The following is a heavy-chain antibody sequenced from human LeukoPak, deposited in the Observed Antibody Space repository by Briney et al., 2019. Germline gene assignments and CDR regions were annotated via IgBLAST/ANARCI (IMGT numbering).Heavy chain of an antibody. CDR3: AKARLPRYYYDSSGSALTV. J-gene: IGHJ3*01. D-gene: IGHD3-22*01. V-gene: IGHV3-9*01. Sequence: GGSLRLSCAASGFTFDDYAMHWVRQAPGKGLEWVSGISWNSGSIGYADSVKGRFTISRDNAKNSLYLQMNSLRAEDTALYYCAKARLPRYYYDSSGSALTVWGQGTMVTVSS. CDR1: GFTFDDYA. CDR2: ISWNSGSI.